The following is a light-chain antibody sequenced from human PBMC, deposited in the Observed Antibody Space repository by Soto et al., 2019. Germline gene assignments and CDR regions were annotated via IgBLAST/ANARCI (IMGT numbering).Light chain of an antibody. CDR3: SSYTTSTTVV. J-gene: IGLJ1*01. CDR2: KVD. CDR1: SSDLGGLNY. V-gene: IGLV2-14*01. Sequence: QSAPTQPASVSGSPGQSITIPCSGRSSDLGGLNYVSWYQQHPGKVPKLIIYKVDNRPSGISDRFSASKSGNTASLTISGLQAEDEAHYYCSSYTTSTTVVFGTGTKLTVL.